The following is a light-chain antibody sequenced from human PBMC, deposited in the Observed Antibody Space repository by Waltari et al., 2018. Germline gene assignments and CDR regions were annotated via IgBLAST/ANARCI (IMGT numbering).Light chain of an antibody. J-gene: IGKJ4*01. V-gene: IGKV1-12*01. Sequence: DVHMTQSPSSVSASVGDRVTISCRASQGLSTWLAWYQQKPGRAPKLLIHTSSILQSGVPSRFSGSGSVTDFTLTISSLDSEDFGTYFCQQYNSPLKTFGGGTKV. CDR3: QQYNSPLKT. CDR1: QGLSTW. CDR2: TSS.